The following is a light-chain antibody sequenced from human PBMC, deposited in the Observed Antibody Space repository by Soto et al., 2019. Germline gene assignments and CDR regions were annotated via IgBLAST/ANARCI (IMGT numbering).Light chain of an antibody. CDR2: GNS. Sequence: QSVLTQPPSVSGAPGQRVTISCTWSSSNFGAGYDVHWYQQLPGTAPKLLIYGNSNRPSGVPDRFSGSKSGTSASLAITGLQDEDEADYYCQSCDSSLRGVFGGGTKLTVL. CDR1: SSNFGAGYD. J-gene: IGLJ2*01. V-gene: IGLV1-40*01. CDR3: QSCDSSLRGV.